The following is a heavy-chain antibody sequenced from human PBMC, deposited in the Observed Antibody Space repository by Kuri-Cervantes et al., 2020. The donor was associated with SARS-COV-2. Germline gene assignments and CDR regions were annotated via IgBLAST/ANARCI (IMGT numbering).Heavy chain of an antibody. J-gene: IGHJ4*02. CDR3: TTLIDY. CDR1: GFTFGDYA. CDR2: VRGKANNYAT. Sequence: GESPKISCAASGFTFGDYAMSWVRQGSGKGLEWVGRVRGKANNYATAYAASVKGRFTISRDDSKNMAYLQMNSLKTEDTAVYYCTTLIDYWGQGALVTVSS. V-gene: IGHV3-73*01.